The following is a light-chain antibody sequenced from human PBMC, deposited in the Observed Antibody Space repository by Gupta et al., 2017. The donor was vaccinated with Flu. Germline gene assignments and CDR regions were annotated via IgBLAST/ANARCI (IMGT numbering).Light chain of an antibody. J-gene: IGLJ2*01. CDR3: SSYTSSSTLYVV. V-gene: IGLV2-14*01. Sequence: QSALSHPASVSGSPGQSLPRPCTGTSSDVGGYNYVSWYQQHPGKAPKLMIYEVSNRPSGVSNRFSGSKSGNTASLTISGLQAEDEADYYCSSYTSSSTLYVVFGGGTKLTVL. CDR2: EVS. CDR1: SSDVGGYNY.